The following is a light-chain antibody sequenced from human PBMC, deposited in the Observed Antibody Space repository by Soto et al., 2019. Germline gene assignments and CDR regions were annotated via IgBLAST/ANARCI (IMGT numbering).Light chain of an antibody. CDR3: LQHYNYPWT. CDR2: AAS. J-gene: IGKJ1*01. V-gene: IGKV1-6*01. Sequence: AIQMTQSPSSRSASVGDRVTITCRASQDIRYGLCWYQQKAGKAPKLLIYAASSLQRGVPSRFSGSGSGTDFTLTISSLQPEDFATYSCLQHYNYPWTFGQGTKVDIK. CDR1: QDIRYG.